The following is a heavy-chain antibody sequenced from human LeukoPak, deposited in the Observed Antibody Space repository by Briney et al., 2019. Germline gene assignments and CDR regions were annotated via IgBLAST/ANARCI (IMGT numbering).Heavy chain of an antibody. D-gene: IGHD3-22*01. CDR1: GFPFSSYW. V-gene: IGHV3-74*01. Sequence: GGSLGLSCAASGFPFSSYWMHWVRPAPGKGLVWVSRINSDGSSTSYADSVKGRFTISRDNAKNTLYLQMNSLRAEDTAVYYCARGGYYYDRSPCDYWGQGTLVTVSS. CDR3: ARGGYYYDRSPCDY. CDR2: INSDGSST. J-gene: IGHJ4*02.